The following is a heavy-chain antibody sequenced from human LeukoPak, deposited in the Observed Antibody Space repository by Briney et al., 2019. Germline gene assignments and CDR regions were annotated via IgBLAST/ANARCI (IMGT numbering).Heavy chain of an antibody. CDR1: GFTFSSYA. J-gene: IGHJ4*02. CDR3: ARESPGYSSSWNRPPSYFDY. D-gene: IGHD6-13*01. V-gene: IGHV3-30-3*01. CDR2: ISYDGSNK. Sequence: PGGSLRLSCAASGFTFSSYAMHWVRQAPGKGLEWVAVISYDGSNKYYADSVKGRFTISRDNSKNTLYLQMNSLRAEDTAVYYCARESPGYSSSWNRPPSYFDYWGQGTLVTVSS.